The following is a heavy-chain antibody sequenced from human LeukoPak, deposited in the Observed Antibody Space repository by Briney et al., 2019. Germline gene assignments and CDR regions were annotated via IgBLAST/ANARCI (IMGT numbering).Heavy chain of an antibody. V-gene: IGHV3-48*01. D-gene: IGHD3-10*01. CDR1: GFPFSSYS. CDR3: ARDRSGNYYNPNWFDP. Sequence: GGSLRLSCAASGFPFSSYSMNWVRQAPGKGLEWDSYISSSSDTIYYADSVKGRFTISRDNAKNSLYLQMNSLRADDTAVYYCARDRSGNYYNPNWFDPWGRGTLVTVSS. CDR2: ISSSSDTI. J-gene: IGHJ5*02.